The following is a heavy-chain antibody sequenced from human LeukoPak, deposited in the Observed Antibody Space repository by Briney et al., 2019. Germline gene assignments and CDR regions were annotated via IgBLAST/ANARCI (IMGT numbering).Heavy chain of an antibody. CDR2: IYYSGST. Sequence: PSETLSLTCTVSGGSISSYYWSWIRQPPGEGLEWIGYIYYSGSTNYNPSLKSRVTISVDTSKNQFSLKLSSVTAADTAVYYCARGSSGGSWGLDYWGQGTLVTVSS. V-gene: IGHV4-59*01. J-gene: IGHJ4*02. CDR1: GGSISSYY. CDR3: ARGSSGGSWGLDY. D-gene: IGHD2-15*01.